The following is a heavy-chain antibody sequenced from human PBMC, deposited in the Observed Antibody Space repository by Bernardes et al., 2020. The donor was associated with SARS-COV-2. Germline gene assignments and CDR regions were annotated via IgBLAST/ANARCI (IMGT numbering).Heavy chain of an antibody. CDR1: GGSVSSYY. CDR2: IFHSGTT. CDR3: AREGYYDSSGYYHHEAFDI. D-gene: IGHD3-22*01. V-gene: IGHV4-59*02. Sequence: SETLSLTCTVSGGSVSSYYWSWIRQPPGKGLEWIGYIFHSGTTNYNPSLKSRLTISVDTSKNQFSLKLSSATAADTAVYYCAREGYYDSSGYYHHEAFDIWGQGTMVTVSS. J-gene: IGHJ3*02.